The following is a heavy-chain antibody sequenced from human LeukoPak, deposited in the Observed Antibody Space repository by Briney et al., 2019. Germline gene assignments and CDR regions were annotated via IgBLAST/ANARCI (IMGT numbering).Heavy chain of an antibody. CDR3: AEENDFVY. V-gene: IGHV3-30*18. Sequence: PGGSLRLSCAASGFTFSNYDMHWVRQAPGKGLEWVAVISYDGTNKYYADSVKGRFTISRDNSKSTLYLQMNSLRAEDTAVYYCAEENDFVYWGQGTLVTVSS. CDR2: ISYDGTNK. J-gene: IGHJ4*02. D-gene: IGHD3-3*01. CDR1: GFTFSNYD.